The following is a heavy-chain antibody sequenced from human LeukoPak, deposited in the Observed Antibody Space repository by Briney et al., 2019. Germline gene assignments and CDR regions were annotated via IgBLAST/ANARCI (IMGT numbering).Heavy chain of an antibody. CDR3: AKDRRMVRGVVDY. CDR2: ISGSGGST. CDR1: GFTFGSYA. D-gene: IGHD3-10*01. J-gene: IGHJ4*02. V-gene: IGHV3-23*01. Sequence: GGSLRLSCSASGFTFGSYAMSWVRQAPGKGLEWVSAISGSGGSTYYADSVKGRFTISRDNSKNTLYLQMNSLRAEDTAVYYCAKDRRMVRGVVDYWGQGTLVTVSS.